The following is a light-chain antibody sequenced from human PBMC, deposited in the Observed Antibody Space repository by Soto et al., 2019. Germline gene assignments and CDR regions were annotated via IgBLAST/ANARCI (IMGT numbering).Light chain of an antibody. CDR3: RSYAASNHLYLV. CDR2: EVT. V-gene: IGLV2-8*01. J-gene: IGLJ3*02. Sequence: QSALTQPPSASGSPGQSVTISCTGTSSDVGGYNYVSWYQQYPGRAPKLMIYEVTKRPSGVPDRFSGSKSGNTASLTVSGLQAEDEADYYCRSYAASNHLYLVFGGGTKLPVL. CDR1: SSDVGGYNY.